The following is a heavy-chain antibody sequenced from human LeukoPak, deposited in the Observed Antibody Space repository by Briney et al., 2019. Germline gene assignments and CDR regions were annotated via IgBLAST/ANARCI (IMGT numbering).Heavy chain of an antibody. CDR2: ISGSGGST. Sequence: PGGSLRLSCAASGFTFSSYAMSWVRQAPGKGLEWVSAISGSGGSTYYADSVKGRFTISRDNSKNTLYLQMNSLRAEDTSVYYCANEKDHYYDSSGYYPRGYFDYWGQGTLVTVSS. V-gene: IGHV3-23*01. D-gene: IGHD3-22*01. CDR3: ANEKDHYYDSSGYYPRGYFDY. CDR1: GFTFSSYA. J-gene: IGHJ4*02.